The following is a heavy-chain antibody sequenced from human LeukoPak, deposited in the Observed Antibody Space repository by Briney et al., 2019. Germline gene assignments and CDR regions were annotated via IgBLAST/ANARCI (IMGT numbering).Heavy chain of an antibody. Sequence: GGSLRLSCAASGFTFSSYSMNWVRQAPGKGLEWVSSISSSSSYIYYADSVKGRFTISRDNAKNSLYLQMNSLRAEDTAVYYCARRYGSGSYIYYGMDVWGKGTTVTVSS. D-gene: IGHD3-10*01. CDR2: ISSSSSYI. J-gene: IGHJ6*04. CDR3: ARRYGSGSYIYYGMDV. CDR1: GFTFSSYS. V-gene: IGHV3-21*01.